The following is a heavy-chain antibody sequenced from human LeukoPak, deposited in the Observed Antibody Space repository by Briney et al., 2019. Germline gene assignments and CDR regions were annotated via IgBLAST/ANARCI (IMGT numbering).Heavy chain of an antibody. CDR2: ISASGGST. D-gene: IGHD5-12*01. Sequence: GGSLRLSCAASGFTFSSYAMSWVRQAPGKGLEWVSVISASGGSTYYADSVKGRFPISRDNSKNTLYLQMNSLRAEDTAVYYCATGGYSGYDWDHWGQGTLVTVSS. J-gene: IGHJ4*02. CDR3: ATGGYSGYDWDH. CDR1: GFTFSSYA. V-gene: IGHV3-23*01.